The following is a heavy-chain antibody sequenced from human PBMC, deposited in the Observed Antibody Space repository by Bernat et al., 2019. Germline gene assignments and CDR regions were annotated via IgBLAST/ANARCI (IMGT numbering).Heavy chain of an antibody. CDR2: VSASGAT. CDR3: AKVNSGWQIDAFDI. J-gene: IGHJ3*02. Sequence: EVRLLESGGGLVQPGGSLRLSCAASGLPFSNYVMSWVRQAPGKGLEWVSTVSASGATYHADSVKGRFSVSRDDSKNTLHLEMNSLRAEDTAVYYCAKVNSGWQIDAFDIWGQGTMVTVSS. V-gene: IGHV3-23*01. D-gene: IGHD5-12*01. CDR1: GLPFSNYV.